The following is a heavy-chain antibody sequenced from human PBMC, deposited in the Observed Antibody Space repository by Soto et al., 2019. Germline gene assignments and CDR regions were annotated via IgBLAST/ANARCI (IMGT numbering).Heavy chain of an antibody. Sequence: DVLLVESGGGLVQPGGSLRLTCTVSGFSLDDYAMHWVRQAPGKGLEWVSGISGNGEDLDYAAPVRGRFAISRERAGNSLFPQMTSLRVEDSAFYYCAQGGGVRLGGRDFQDIQFASWGQGALVTVSS. CDR3: AQGGGVRLGGRDFQDIQFAS. J-gene: IGHJ4*02. CDR1: GFSLDDYA. D-gene: IGHD3-16*01. CDR2: ISGNGEDL. V-gene: IGHV3-9*01.